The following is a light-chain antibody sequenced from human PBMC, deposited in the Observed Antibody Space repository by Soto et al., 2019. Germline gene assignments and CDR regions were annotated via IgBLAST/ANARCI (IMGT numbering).Light chain of an antibody. CDR1: QSISTY. V-gene: IGKV3-11*01. CDR3: QQRINWPLT. CDR2: DAS. Sequence: EIVLTQSPATLSLSPGEGATLSCRASQSISTYLGWYQQKAGQSPRLLIYDASNRATGIPTRFSGSGSETDFTLTISRLEPEDFGVYYCQQRINWPLTCGGGTKVEIK. J-gene: IGKJ4*01.